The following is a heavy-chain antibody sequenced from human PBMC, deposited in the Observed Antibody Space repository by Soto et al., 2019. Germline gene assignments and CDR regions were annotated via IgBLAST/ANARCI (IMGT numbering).Heavy chain of an antibody. CDR3: RVGLAE. CDR2: LSFDASKK. V-gene: IGHV3-30*03. D-gene: IGHD1-26*01. CDR1: GFNFSAYG. Sequence: QVQLVESGGGVVQPGRSLRLSCAASGFNFSAYGMHWVRQAPGTGLELVALLSFDASKKYYADSVKGRFTISRDTSKNTLYLQMNSLRDEDTAVYYCRVGLAEWGQGTRVTVSS. J-gene: IGHJ4*02.